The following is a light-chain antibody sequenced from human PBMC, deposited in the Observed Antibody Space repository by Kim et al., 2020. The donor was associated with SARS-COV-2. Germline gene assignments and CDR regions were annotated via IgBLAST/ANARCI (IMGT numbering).Light chain of an antibody. CDR2: YDS. Sequence: SYELTQPPSVSVAPGKTARITCGGNNIGTKSVHWYQQSPGQAPVLVFYYDSDRPSGIPERFSGSNAGNTATLTTSRVEAGDEADYYCQVWDSSSDHPVLGGGTQRTVL. CDR3: QVWDSSSDHPV. CDR1: NIGTKS. V-gene: IGLV3-21*04. J-gene: IGLJ2*01.